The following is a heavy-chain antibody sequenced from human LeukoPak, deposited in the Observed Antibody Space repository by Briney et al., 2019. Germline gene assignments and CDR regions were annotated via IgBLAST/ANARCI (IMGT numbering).Heavy chain of an antibody. CDR3: ARDSGRWHSGYDNFDY. V-gene: IGHV4-61*02. J-gene: IGHJ4*02. CDR1: GGSISSGSYY. CDR2: IYTSGST. D-gene: IGHD5-12*01. Sequence: PSETLSLTCTVSGGSISSGSYYWRWIRQPAGKGLEWIGRIYTSGSTNYNPSLKSRVTISVDTSKNQFSLKLSSVTAADTAVYYCARDSGRWHSGYDNFDYWGQGTLVTVSS.